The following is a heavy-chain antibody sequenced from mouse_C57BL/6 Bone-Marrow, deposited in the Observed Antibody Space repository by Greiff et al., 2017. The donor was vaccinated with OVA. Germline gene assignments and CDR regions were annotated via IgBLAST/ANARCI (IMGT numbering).Heavy chain of an antibody. Sequence: EVKLMESGPELVKPGASVKIPCKASGYTFTDYNMDWVKQSHGKSLEWIGDINPNNGGTIYNQKFKGKATLTVDKSSSTAYMQLSSLTSEDSAVYYCAREITTVVATNYYFDYWGQGTTLTVSS. J-gene: IGHJ2*01. CDR2: INPNNGGT. D-gene: IGHD1-1*01. CDR1: GYTFTDYN. CDR3: AREITTVVATNYYFDY. V-gene: IGHV1-18*01.